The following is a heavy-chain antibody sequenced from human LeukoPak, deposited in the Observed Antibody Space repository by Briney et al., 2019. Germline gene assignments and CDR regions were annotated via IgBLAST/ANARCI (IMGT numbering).Heavy chain of an antibody. J-gene: IGHJ4*02. Sequence: GGSLRLSCAASGFTFSSYAMSWVRQAPGKGLEWVSAISGSGGSTYYADSVKGRFTIARDNSKNTLYLQMNSLRAEDTAVYYCAKRRAAAGTTREFDYWGQGTLVTVSS. V-gene: IGHV3-23*01. D-gene: IGHD6-13*01. CDR1: GFTFSSYA. CDR2: ISGSGGST. CDR3: AKRRAAAGTTREFDY.